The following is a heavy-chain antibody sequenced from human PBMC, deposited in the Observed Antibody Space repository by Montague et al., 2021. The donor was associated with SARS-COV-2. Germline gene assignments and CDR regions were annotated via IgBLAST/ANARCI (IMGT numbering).Heavy chain of an antibody. Sequence: SETLSLTCAVYGESFTTYYWSWIRQPPGKGLEWIGEINHGGTTNFNPALKSRVTMSVDTSKNQFSLTLTSVTAADTAIYFCARNSFRARVLDWSFYFTFWGQGSVVTVSS. CDR3: ARNSFRARVLDWSFYFTF. CDR2: INHGGTT. CDR1: GESFTTYY. J-gene: IGHJ4*02. D-gene: IGHD3-9*01. V-gene: IGHV4-34*01.